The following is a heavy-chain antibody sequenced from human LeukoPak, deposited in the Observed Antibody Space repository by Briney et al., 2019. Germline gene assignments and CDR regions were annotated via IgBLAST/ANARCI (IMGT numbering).Heavy chain of an antibody. D-gene: IGHD2-2*02. Sequence: ASETLSLTCTVSGGSISSYYWSWIRQPPGKGLEWIGYIYYSGSTNYNPSLKSRVTISVDTSKNQFSLKLSSVTAADTAVYYCARDGVVVVPAAIPYYYYYGMDVWGQGTTVTVSS. CDR3: ARDGVVVVPAAIPYYYYYGMDV. CDR1: GGSISSYY. J-gene: IGHJ6*02. V-gene: IGHV4-59*01. CDR2: IYYSGST.